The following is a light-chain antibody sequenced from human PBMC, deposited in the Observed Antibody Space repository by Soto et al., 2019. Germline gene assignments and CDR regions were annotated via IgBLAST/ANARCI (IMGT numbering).Light chain of an antibody. CDR3: QQYGSSGIT. Sequence: PGERATLSCWASETVATNLAWYQQKPGQAPRLLIYGASSRATGIPDRFSGSGSGTDFTLTISRLEPEDFAVYYCQQYGSSGITFGQGTRLEIK. J-gene: IGKJ5*01. V-gene: IGKV3-20*01. CDR2: GAS. CDR1: ETVATN.